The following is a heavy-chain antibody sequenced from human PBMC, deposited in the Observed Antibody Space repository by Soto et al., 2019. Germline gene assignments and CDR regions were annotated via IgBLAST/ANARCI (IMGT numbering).Heavy chain of an antibody. J-gene: IGHJ6*02. CDR1: GDSVSSSSAA. CDR3: AGVVWFRGMDV. CDR2: TYYRSKWIH. D-gene: IGHD3-16*01. V-gene: IGHV6-1*01. Sequence: PSQTLSLTCDISGDSVSSSSAAWNWIRQSPSRGLEWLGRTYYRSKWIHEYTVSMESQITINPDTSKNQFSLHIYSVTPEDTAVYYCAGVVWFRGMDVWGQGTPVTSP.